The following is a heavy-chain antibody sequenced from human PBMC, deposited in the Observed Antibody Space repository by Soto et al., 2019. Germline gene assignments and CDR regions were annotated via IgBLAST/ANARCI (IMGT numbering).Heavy chain of an antibody. Sequence: QITLKESGPTLVKPTQTLTLTCTFSGFSLSTSGVGVAWIRQPPGKALEWLDLIDWDDGKRYSPSLKTRHNITTDTSKTQVVLTLTNVDPVDTDTYYCALTPTYDISSGYYPFDCWGKGSLVTVSS. CDR2: IDWDDGK. CDR3: ALTPTYDISSGYYPFDC. D-gene: IGHD3-9*01. V-gene: IGHV2-5*02. CDR1: GFSLSTSGVG. J-gene: IGHJ4*02.